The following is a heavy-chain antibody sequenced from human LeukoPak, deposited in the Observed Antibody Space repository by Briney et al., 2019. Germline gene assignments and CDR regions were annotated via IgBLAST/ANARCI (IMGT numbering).Heavy chain of an antibody. V-gene: IGHV4-31*03. Sequence: SETLSLTCTVSGGSVTIGAYYWSWIRQLPGKGLEWIGYIYYTGRTEYNPSLESRVTISLDTSKNQFSLRLSSVTAADTAVYYCARSRGGQPDPWGQGTLVTVSS. D-gene: IGHD2-15*01. J-gene: IGHJ5*02. CDR3: ARSRGGQPDP. CDR1: GGSVTIGAYY. CDR2: IYYTGRT.